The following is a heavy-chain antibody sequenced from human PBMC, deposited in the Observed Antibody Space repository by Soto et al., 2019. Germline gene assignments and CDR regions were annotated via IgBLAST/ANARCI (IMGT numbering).Heavy chain of an antibody. D-gene: IGHD3-3*02. V-gene: IGHV3-74*01. CDR2: VNPDGSVT. CDR1: GFTFSSYW. J-gene: IGHJ4*02. CDR3: AKDISSIPES. Sequence: EVQLVESGGNLVLPGGSLRLSCAASGFTFSSYWMYWVRQAPGKGLVWVSRVNPDGSVTSYADSVKGRFTVSRDNAKNMLYLQMNNLRVEDTAIYYCAKDISSIPESWGQGTLLTVSS.